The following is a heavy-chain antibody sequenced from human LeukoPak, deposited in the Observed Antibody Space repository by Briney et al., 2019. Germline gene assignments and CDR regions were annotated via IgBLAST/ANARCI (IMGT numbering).Heavy chain of an antibody. CDR1: GFTFSNYA. V-gene: IGHV3-23*01. J-gene: IGHJ3*02. CDR2: ISGSGGST. CDR3: AKDRDGSYDRGPRDAFDI. D-gene: IGHD1-26*01. Sequence: PGGSLRLSCAASGFTFSNYAVSWVRQAPGKGLEWVSAISGSGGSTYYADSVKGRFTISRDNSKNTLYLQMNSLRAEDTAVYYCAKDRDGSYDRGPRDAFDIWGQGTMVTVSS.